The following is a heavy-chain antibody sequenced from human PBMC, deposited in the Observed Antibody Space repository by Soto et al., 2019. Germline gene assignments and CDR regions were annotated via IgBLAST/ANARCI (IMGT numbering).Heavy chain of an antibody. V-gene: IGHV4-39*07. CDR1: GGSISSPNFY. D-gene: IGHD1-26*01. Sequence: SETLSLTCTVSGGSISSPNFYWSWIRQPPGKGLEWIGEINHSGSTNYNPSLKSRVTISVDTSKNQFSLKLSSVTAADTAVYYCARGFRVGATRFDYWGQGTLVTVSS. CDR2: INHSGST. J-gene: IGHJ4*02. CDR3: ARGFRVGATRFDY.